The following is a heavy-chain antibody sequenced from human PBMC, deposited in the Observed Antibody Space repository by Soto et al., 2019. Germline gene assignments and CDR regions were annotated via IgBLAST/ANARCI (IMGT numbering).Heavy chain of an antibody. J-gene: IGHJ4*02. CDR1: DGSISRSAFY. CDR2: IHYTGST. CDR3: ARVYYDILTGYYGSY. D-gene: IGHD3-9*01. Sequence: SETLSLTCTVSDGSISRSAFYWGWIRQPPGKGLEWIGSIHYTGSTYYNPSLKSRVTISVDTSKNQFSLKLSSVTAADTAVYYCARVYYDILTGYYGSYWGQGTLVTVSS. V-gene: IGHV4-39*07.